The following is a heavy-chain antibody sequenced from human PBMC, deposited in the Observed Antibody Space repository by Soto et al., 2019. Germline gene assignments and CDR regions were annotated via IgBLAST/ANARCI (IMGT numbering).Heavy chain of an antibody. CDR2: IGYSGAT. J-gene: IGHJ5*02. CDR3: ARGGASSKWFAP. Sequence: QVHLQESGPGLVRPSQTLSLTCTVSGGSITSGGSFWSWIRQHPGKGPEWIAFIGYSGATSYNPSLASRVTISADTYKSQFSLNLRSVTVADTAVYYCARGGASSKWFAPWGQGTLVTVSS. V-gene: IGHV4-31*03. D-gene: IGHD2-15*01. CDR1: GGSITSGGSF.